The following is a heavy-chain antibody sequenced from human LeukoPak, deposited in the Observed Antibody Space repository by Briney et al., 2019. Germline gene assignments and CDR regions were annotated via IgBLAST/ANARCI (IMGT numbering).Heavy chain of an antibody. V-gene: IGHV3-23*01. J-gene: IGHJ4*02. D-gene: IGHD5-12*01. CDR3: AKAVGVVAETTDSDY. CDR2: ISGSGGST. CDR1: GFTFSSYA. Sequence: PGGSLRLSCAASGFTFSSYAMSWVRQAPGKGLGWVSAISGSGGSTYYADSVKGRFTISRDNSKNTLYLQMNSLRAEDTAVYYCAKAVGVVAETTDSDYWGQGTLVTVSS.